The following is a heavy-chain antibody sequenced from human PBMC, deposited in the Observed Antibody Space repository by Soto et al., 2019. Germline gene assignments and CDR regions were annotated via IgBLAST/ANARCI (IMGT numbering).Heavy chain of an antibody. CDR1: GGTFSSYA. Sequence: ASVKVSCKASGGTFSSYAISWVRQAPGRGLEWMGGIIPIFGTANYAQKFQGRVTITADESTSTAYMELSSLRSEDTAVYYCARAPGDSSRWTADPWGQGTLVTVSS. D-gene: IGHD6-13*01. J-gene: IGHJ5*02. V-gene: IGHV1-69*13. CDR2: IIPIFGTA. CDR3: ARAPGDSSRWTADP.